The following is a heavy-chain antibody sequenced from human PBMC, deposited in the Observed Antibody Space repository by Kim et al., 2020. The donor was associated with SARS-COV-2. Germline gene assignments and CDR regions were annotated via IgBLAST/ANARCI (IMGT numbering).Heavy chain of an antibody. CDR2: IKQDGSEK. V-gene: IGHV3-7*01. CDR3: ARGVRAYFDWLTSDAFDI. D-gene: IGHD3-9*01. J-gene: IGHJ3*02. CDR1: GFTFSSYW. Sequence: GGSLRLSCAASGFTFSSYWMSWVRQAPGKGLEWVANIKQDGSEKYYVDSVKGRFTISRDNAKNSLYLQMNSLRAEDTAVYYCARGVRAYFDWLTSDAFDIWGQGTMVTVSS.